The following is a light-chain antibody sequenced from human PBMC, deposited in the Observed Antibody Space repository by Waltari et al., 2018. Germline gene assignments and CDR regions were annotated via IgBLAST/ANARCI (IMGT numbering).Light chain of an antibody. V-gene: IGLV2-14*01. CDR1: SSHLNGYNY. CDR3: TSYISGTTLVI. CDR2: EVS. J-gene: IGLJ2*01. Sequence: QSALTPPASVSGSPGQSTTISCTGISSHLNGYNYVSWYQKYPGKAPKLIIYEVSNRPSGVSNRFSGSKSGNAASLSISGLQAEDEADYYCTSYISGTTLVIFGGGTKLTVL.